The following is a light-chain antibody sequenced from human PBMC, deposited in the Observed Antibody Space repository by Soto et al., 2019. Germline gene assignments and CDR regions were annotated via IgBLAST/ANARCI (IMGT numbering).Light chain of an antibody. Sequence: QSALTQPASVSGCPGQSITISCTGTRSDVGGYNYVSWYQQHPGKAPKLMIYDVSNRPSGVSNRFSGSKSGNTASLTISGLQAEDEADYYCSSYTSSRSWVFGGGTQLTVL. J-gene: IGLJ3*02. CDR2: DVS. CDR3: SSYTSSRSWV. CDR1: RSDVGGYNY. V-gene: IGLV2-14*01.